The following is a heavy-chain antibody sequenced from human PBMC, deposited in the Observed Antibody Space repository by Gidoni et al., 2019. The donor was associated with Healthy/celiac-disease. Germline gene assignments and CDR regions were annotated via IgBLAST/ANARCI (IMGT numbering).Heavy chain of an antibody. CDR1: GFTFSSYG. CDR2: IWYDGSNK. Sequence: QVQLVESGGGVVQPGRSLRLSCAASGFTFSSYGMHWVRQAPGKGLEWVAVIWYDGSNKYYADSVKGRFTISRDNSKNTLYLQMNSLRAEDTAVYYCARDLCSSTGCYILDYWGQGTLVTVSS. J-gene: IGHJ4*02. CDR3: ARDLCSSTGCYILDY. V-gene: IGHV3-33*01. D-gene: IGHD2-2*02.